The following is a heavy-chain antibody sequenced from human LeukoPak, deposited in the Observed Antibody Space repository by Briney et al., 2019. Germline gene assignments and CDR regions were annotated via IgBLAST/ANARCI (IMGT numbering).Heavy chain of an antibody. Sequence: GGSLRLSCAASGFTFDDYAMHWVRHAPGKGLEWVSGISYNSDTIAYADSVKGRFTISRDNAENSLYLQMNSLRAEDTALYYCAKDYCGGDCYSGWYFDLWGRGTLVTVSS. CDR2: ISYNSDTI. CDR3: AKDYCGGDCYSGWYFDL. V-gene: IGHV3-9*01. D-gene: IGHD2-21*02. CDR1: GFTFDDYA. J-gene: IGHJ2*01.